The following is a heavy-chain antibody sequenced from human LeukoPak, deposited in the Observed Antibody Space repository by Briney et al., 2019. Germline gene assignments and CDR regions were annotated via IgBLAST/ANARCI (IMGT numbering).Heavy chain of an antibody. CDR3: ARDVYGGYYYYMDV. D-gene: IGHD4-23*01. CDR2: IYSGGST. J-gene: IGHJ6*03. Sequence: PGGSLRLSCAASGFTVSSNYMSWVRQAPGKGLEWVSVIYSGGSTYYADSVKGRFTISRDNSKNTLYLQMNSLRAEDTAVYYCARDVYGGYYYYMDVWGKGTTVTISS. CDR1: GFTVSSNY. V-gene: IGHV3-53*01.